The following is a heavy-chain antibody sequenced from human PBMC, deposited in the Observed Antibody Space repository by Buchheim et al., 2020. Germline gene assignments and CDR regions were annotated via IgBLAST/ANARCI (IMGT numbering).Heavy chain of an antibody. J-gene: IGHJ6*02. V-gene: IGHV1-69*02. CDR1: GGTFSSYT. Sequence: QVQLVQSGAEVKKPGSSVKVSCKASGGTFSSYTISWVRQAPGHGLEWMGRFIPILGIANYAQKFQGRFTIPADTSTSTAYMELSSLRSEDTAVYYCARVVSIAVAGPGPYGMDVWGQG. CDR3: ARVVSIAVAGPGPYGMDV. CDR2: FIPILGIA. D-gene: IGHD6-19*01.